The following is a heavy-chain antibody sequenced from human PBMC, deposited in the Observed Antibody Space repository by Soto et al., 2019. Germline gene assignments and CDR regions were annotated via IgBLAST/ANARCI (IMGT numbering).Heavy chain of an antibody. D-gene: IGHD3-3*01. CDR1: GVTFSSYG. V-gene: IGHV3-33*01. Sequence: QVQLVESGGGVVQPGRSLRLSCAASGVTFSSYGMHWVRQAPGTGREWVAVIWYDGSNKYYADSVKGRFTISRDNSKKTLYLQMNSLRAEDTAVYYCARDRDDFWSGYHFDYWGQGTLVTVSS. CDR2: IWYDGSNK. J-gene: IGHJ4*02. CDR3: ARDRDDFWSGYHFDY.